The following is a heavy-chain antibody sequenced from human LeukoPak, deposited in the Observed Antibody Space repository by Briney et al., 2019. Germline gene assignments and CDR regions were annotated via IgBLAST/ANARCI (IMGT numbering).Heavy chain of an antibody. CDR3: ARRLGYCSSTSCYPFDY. J-gene: IGHJ4*02. CDR1: EFTFSNFF. D-gene: IGHD2-2*01. V-gene: IGHV3-21*01. Sequence: GGSLRLSCAASEFTFSNFFMNWVRQAPGKGLEWVSSISGSSDSIYSADSMRGRFTISRDNAKNSLYLQMSSLRVEDTAVYYCARRLGYCSSTSCYPFDYWGQGTLVTVSS. CDR2: ISGSSDSI.